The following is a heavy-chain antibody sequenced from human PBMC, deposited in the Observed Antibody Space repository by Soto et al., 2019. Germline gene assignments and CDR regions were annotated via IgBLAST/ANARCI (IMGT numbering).Heavy chain of an antibody. Sequence: EVQLVESGGGLVQPGGSLRLSCAASGFTFSNYWMHWVRQVPGKGLVWVSHIDSDGNHTTYADSVKGRFTISRDNAKNTVYLLMNSLRAEDTAVYYCVRDDVGVGIDYWGLGTLVTVSS. V-gene: IGHV3-74*01. J-gene: IGHJ4*02. D-gene: IGHD1-26*01. CDR2: IDSDGNHT. CDR1: GFTFSNYW. CDR3: VRDDVGVGIDY.